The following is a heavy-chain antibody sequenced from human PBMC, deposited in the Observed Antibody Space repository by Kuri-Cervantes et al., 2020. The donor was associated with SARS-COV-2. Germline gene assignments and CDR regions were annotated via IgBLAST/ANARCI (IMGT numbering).Heavy chain of an antibody. Sequence: GSLRLSCTVSGGSIRNDYWSWIRQSPGKGLEWIGHIYYSGSSSYNPSLRSRLTISVDTSKRQIFLRLSSVTAVDTAIYFCARVLSQWFGDGRSQSNDAFDLWGQGTMVTVSS. V-gene: IGHV4-59*01. CDR1: GGSIRNDY. D-gene: IGHD3-10*01. J-gene: IGHJ3*01. CDR3: ARVLSQWFGDGRSQSNDAFDL. CDR2: IYYSGSS.